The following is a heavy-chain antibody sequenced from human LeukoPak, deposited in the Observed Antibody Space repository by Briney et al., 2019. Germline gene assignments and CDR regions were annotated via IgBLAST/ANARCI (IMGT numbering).Heavy chain of an antibody. CDR2: IWSDGNNR. J-gene: IGHJ6*03. CDR3: AKDPGASVSGFHMDV. D-gene: IGHD2-8*02. CDR1: GFTFRNYG. Sequence: GGSLRLSCAASGFTFRNYGMHWVRQATGRGLEWVSFIWSDGNNRFYADSVKGRFTISRDNCKNMLYLQMDTLRSEDTALYYCAKDPGASVSGFHMDVWGKGTTVIVSS. V-gene: IGHV3-30*02.